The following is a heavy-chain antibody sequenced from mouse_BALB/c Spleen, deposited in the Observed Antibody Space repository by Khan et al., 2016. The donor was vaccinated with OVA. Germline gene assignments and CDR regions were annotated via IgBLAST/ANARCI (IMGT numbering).Heavy chain of an antibody. D-gene: IGHD1-1*01. CDR1: GYTFTNYW. J-gene: IGHJ2*01. V-gene: IGHV1-7*01. CDR2: INPSTGYT. Sequence: QVQLQQSGAELAKPGVSVKLSCKASGYTFTNYWILWVKQRPGQGLEWIGYINPSTGYTEYNQNFKDKATLTADKSSSPAFLQLSSLTSEDSAVNDSERRGIRGRFEYWGQGTTLTVSS. CDR3: ERRGIRGRFEY.